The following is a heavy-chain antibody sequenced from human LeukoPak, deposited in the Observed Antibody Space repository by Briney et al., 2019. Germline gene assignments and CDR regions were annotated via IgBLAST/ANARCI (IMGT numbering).Heavy chain of an antibody. V-gene: IGHV1-69*02. J-gene: IGHJ4*02. Sequence: ASVKLSCKASGGTFSSYTISWVRQAPGQGLEWMGRITPILGIANYAQTCQGRVTITANKSTSTAYMELSSLRSEDTAVYYCARGGLGMTTVTKFDYWGQGPLVAVSS. CDR1: GGTFSSYT. D-gene: IGHD4-17*01. CDR3: ARGGLGMTTVTKFDY. CDR2: ITPILGIA.